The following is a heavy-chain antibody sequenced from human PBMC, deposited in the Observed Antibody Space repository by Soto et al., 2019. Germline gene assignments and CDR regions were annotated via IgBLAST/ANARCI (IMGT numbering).Heavy chain of an antibody. D-gene: IGHD1-26*01. Sequence: QVQLVQSGAEVKKPGASVKVSCKESGFTFNNYFFHWVRQAPRQGLEWMGIISPYDGSTNYEQSLQGRVTMTSDTSTSTVYMELSSLRSEDTAVYYCARGDGRGSTGFYYYYGMDVWGHGTTVTVSS. CDR2: ISPYDGST. CDR1: GFTFNNYF. V-gene: IGHV1-46*02. CDR3: ARGDGRGSTGFYYYYGMDV. J-gene: IGHJ6*02.